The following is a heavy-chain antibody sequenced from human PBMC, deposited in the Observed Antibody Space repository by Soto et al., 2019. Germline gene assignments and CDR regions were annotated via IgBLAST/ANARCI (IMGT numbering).Heavy chain of an antibody. D-gene: IGHD7-27*01. CDR3: VRDLLGSGGHFDY. Sequence: QVHLVESGGGVVQPGGSLRLSCAASGFIFSSFGMHWVRQAPGRGLEWVANIWYDGTNTYYADSVKGRFIISRDNSRNTLYLQMNSLRAEDTAVYHCVRDLLGSGGHFDYWGQGTLVTVSS. J-gene: IGHJ4*02. CDR2: IWYDGTNT. V-gene: IGHV3-33*01. CDR1: GFIFSSFG.